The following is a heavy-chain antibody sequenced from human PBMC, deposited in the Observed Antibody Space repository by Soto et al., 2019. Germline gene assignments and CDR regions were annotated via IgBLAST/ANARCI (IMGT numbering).Heavy chain of an antibody. Sequence: GGSLRLYCVASGFTFSRYVMSWVRQAPGKGLEWVSTINSNGDSTYYADSVKGRFTISRDNSRNSLYLQVNSLKAEDTAVYYCARVPDLYYCSRTSFLYYLDYWGKEALVTDSA. CDR1: GFTFSRYV. CDR3: ARVPDLYYCSRTSFLYYLDY. CDR2: INSNGDST. J-gene: IGHJ4*02. D-gene: IGHD2-2*01. V-gene: IGHV3-23*01.